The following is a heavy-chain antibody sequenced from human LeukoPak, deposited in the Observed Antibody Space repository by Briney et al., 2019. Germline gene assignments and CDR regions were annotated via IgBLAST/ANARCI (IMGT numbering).Heavy chain of an antibody. CDR3: ARDGSGSYYGIYYFDY. J-gene: IGHJ4*02. CDR1: GGSISSSSYY. CDR2: IYYSGST. Sequence: PSETLSLTCTVSGGSISSSSYYWGWIRQPPGKGLEWIGSIYYSGSTYYNPSLKSRVTISVDTSKNQFSLKLSSVTAADTAVYYCARDGSGSYYGIYYFDYWGQGTLVTVSS. V-gene: IGHV4-39*07. D-gene: IGHD3-10*01.